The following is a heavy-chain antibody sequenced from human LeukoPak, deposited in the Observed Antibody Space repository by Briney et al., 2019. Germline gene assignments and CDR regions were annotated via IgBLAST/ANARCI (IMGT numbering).Heavy chain of an antibody. J-gene: IGHJ3*02. Sequence: SETLSLTCTVYGGSISSNTYYWGWIRQPPGKGLEWIGSIYYSGSTYYNPSLKSRVTISVDTSKNQFSLKLSSVTAADTAVYYCARQIDILTGYAAFDIWGQGTMVTVSS. CDR3: ARQIDILTGYAAFDI. CDR2: IYYSGST. CDR1: GGSISSNTYY. D-gene: IGHD3-9*01. V-gene: IGHV4-39*01.